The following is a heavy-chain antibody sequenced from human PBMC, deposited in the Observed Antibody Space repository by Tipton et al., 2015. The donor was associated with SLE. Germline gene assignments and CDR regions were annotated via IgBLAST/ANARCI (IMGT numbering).Heavy chain of an antibody. CDR3: ARDGFIVVVPGFDY. CDR2: ISYDGSNK. J-gene: IGHJ4*02. V-gene: IGHV3-30*04. Sequence: SLRLSCAASGFTFNSYAMHWVRQAPGKGLEWVAVISYDGSNKYYADSVKGRFTISRDNSKNTLYLQMNSLRAEDTAVYYCARDGFIVVVPGFDYWCQGTLVTVSS. CDR1: GFTFNSYA. D-gene: IGHD2-2*01.